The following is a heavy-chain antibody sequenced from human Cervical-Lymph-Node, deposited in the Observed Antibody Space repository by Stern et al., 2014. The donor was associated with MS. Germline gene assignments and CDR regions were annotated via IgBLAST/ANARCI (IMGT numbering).Heavy chain of an antibody. Sequence: QVTLKESGPVLVKPTETLTLTCSVSGFSLSNPRMGVSWIRQPPGKALEWLAHIFSTDEKSYSTSLESRLTISRGTSKSQVVLTMTNMDPVDTATYYCARSYSGTYLDWFDPWGQGTLVTVSS. D-gene: IGHD1-26*01. CDR2: IFSTDEK. J-gene: IGHJ5*02. V-gene: IGHV2-26*01. CDR1: GFSLSNPRMG. CDR3: ARSYSGTYLDWFDP.